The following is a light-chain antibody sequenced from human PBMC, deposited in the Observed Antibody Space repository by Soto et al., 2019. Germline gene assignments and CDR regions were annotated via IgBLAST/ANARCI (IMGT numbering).Light chain of an antibody. Sequence: QSVLTQPPSASGTPGQRVAISCSGRSSNIGSNYVYWYQQLPGTAPKLLIYSNNQRPSGVPDRFSGSKSGTSASLAISGLRSEDEADYYCAAWDDSLSGLVFGGGTKVTVL. CDR1: SSNIGSNY. V-gene: IGLV1-47*02. J-gene: IGLJ2*01. CDR3: AAWDDSLSGLV. CDR2: SNN.